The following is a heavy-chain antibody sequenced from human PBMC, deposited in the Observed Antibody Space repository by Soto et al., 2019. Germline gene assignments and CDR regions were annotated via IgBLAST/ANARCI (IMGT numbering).Heavy chain of an antibody. J-gene: IGHJ5*02. D-gene: IGHD6-13*01. CDR2: LYFNGGT. CDR3: ARGISKYSSWYEPHTWFDA. CDR1: GGPINSPDYY. V-gene: IGHV4-30-4*01. Sequence: VQLQESGPGLVKPSQTLSLTCNVSGGPINSPDYYWTRIRQSPGKGLEWIGYLYFNGGTQYNPSLRTPISMSSDTSKKHFSLKMRSVTGADTAVYYRARGISKYSSWYEPHTWFDAWGQGALVTVSS.